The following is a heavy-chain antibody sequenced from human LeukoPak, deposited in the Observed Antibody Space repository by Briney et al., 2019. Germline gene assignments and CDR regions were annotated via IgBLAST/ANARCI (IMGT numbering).Heavy chain of an antibody. CDR1: GYTFTSYG. CDR2: IIPIFGTA. V-gene: IGHV1-69*05. CDR3: AKYPSPGETYGSGGVADY. J-gene: IGHJ4*02. Sequence: GASVKVSCKASGYTFTSYGISWVRQAPGQGLEWMGGIIPIFGTANYAQKFQGRVTITTDESTSTAYMELSSLRSEDTAVYYCAKYPSPGETYGSGGVADYWGQGTLVTVSS. D-gene: IGHD3-10*01.